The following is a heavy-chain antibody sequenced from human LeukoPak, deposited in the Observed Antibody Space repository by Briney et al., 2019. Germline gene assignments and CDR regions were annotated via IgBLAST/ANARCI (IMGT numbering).Heavy chain of an antibody. J-gene: IGHJ4*02. Sequence: PGGSLRLSCAASGFTFSSYSMHWVRQAPGKGLEWEAVISYDGSNKYYADSMKGRFTISRDNSKNTLYLQRNSLRAEDTGVYYCARSGDYAFDYWGQGTLVTVSS. D-gene: IGHD4-17*01. CDR3: ARSGDYAFDY. CDR2: ISYDGSNK. V-gene: IGHV3-30*04. CDR1: GFTFSSYS.